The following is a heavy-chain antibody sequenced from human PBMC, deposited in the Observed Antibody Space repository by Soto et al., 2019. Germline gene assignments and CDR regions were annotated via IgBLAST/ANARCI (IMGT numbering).Heavy chain of an antibody. Sequence: SETLSLTCTVSGNSINTYTWTWIRQPPGKGLEWIGYIFSSGSTNYNPSLQSRLTMSVDTSKNLFSLKLNSVTAADTAVYYCARGDQELDYWGQGTLVTVSS. D-gene: IGHD1-26*01. J-gene: IGHJ4*02. V-gene: IGHV4-59*01. CDR3: ARGDQELDY. CDR1: GNSINTYT. CDR2: IFSSGST.